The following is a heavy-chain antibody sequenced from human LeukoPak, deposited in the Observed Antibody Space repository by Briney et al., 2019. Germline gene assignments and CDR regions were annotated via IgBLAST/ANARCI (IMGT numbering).Heavy chain of an antibody. CDR2: IYTSGST. J-gene: IGHJ5*02. CDR3: ARDPSEYSSGWYSGNWFDP. D-gene: IGHD6-19*01. Sequence: SEILSLTCTVSGGSISSYYWSWIRQPAGKGLEWIGRIYTSGSTNYNPSLKSRVTMSVDTSKNQFSLKLSSVTAADTAVYYRARDPSEYSSGWYSGNWFDPWGQGTLVTVSS. V-gene: IGHV4-4*07. CDR1: GGSISSYY.